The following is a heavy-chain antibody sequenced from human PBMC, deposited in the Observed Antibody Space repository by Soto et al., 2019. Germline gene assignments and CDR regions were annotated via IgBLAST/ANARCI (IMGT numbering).Heavy chain of an antibody. CDR3: ARQGPASILNTWFDP. J-gene: IGHJ5*02. D-gene: IGHD2-2*01. V-gene: IGHV4-59*01. CDR2: IYYSGST. CDR1: GGSISSYY. Sequence: SEPLSLTCTVSGGSISSYYWSWIRQPPGKGLEWIGYIYYSGSTNYNPSLKSRATISLDTSKNQFSLKLSSVTAADTAVYYCARQGPASILNTWFDPWGQGTLVTVSS.